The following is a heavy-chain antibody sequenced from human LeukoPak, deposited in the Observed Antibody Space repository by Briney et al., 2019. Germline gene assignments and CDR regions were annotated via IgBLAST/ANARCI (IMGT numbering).Heavy chain of an antibody. Sequence: GASVKVSCKASGGTFSSYAISWVRQAPGQGLEWMGGIIPIFGTANYAQKFQGRVTITADESTSTAYMELRSLRSDDTAVYYCARGWAGKETIAPWWWGFQHWGQGTLVTVSS. CDR2: IIPIFGTA. CDR3: ARGWAGKETIAPWWWGFQH. D-gene: IGHD2-21*01. J-gene: IGHJ1*01. CDR1: GGTFSSYA. V-gene: IGHV1-69*01.